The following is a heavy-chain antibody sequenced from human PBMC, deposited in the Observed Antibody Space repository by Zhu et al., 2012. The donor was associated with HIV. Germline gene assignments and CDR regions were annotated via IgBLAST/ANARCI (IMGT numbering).Heavy chain of an antibody. Sequence: QVQLQQSGPRLVKPSETLSLTCIVSGGSLRNYYWNWVRQSPGKGLEWIGYISTSGKIIYNPFLKSRATMSLDTSKNQLSLKVTSVTAADTAVYYCAGAIALTGYWGSSYHYYMDVWGKGTTVTVSS. J-gene: IGHJ6*03. D-gene: IGHD3-9*01. V-gene: IGHV4-4*09. CDR1: GGSLRNYY. CDR3: AGAIALTGYWGSSYHYYMDV. CDR2: ISTSGKI.